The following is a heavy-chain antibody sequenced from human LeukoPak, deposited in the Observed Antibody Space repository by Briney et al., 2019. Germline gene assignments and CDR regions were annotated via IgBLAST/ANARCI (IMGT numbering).Heavy chain of an antibody. CDR3: AKGGPSRITIFGVVITGAFDI. Sequence: GGSLRLSCAASGFTFSSYAMRWVRQAPGKGLEWVSAISDSGGSTYYADSVKGRFTISRDNSKNTLYLQMYSLRAEDTAVYYCAKGGPSRITIFGVVITGAFDIWGQGTMVTVSS. CDR2: ISDSGGST. CDR1: GFTFSSYA. J-gene: IGHJ3*02. V-gene: IGHV3-23*01. D-gene: IGHD3-3*01.